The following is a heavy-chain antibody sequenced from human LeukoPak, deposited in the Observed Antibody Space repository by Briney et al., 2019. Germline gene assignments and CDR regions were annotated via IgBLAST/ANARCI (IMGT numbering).Heavy chain of an antibody. D-gene: IGHD2-2*01. CDR2: IIPIFDTA. CDR1: GGTFSSYA. CDR3: ARVVVPAAIDYYYYYMDV. V-gene: IGHV1-69*05. Sequence: ASVKVSCKASGGTFSSYAISWVRQAPGQGLEWMGGIIPIFDTANYAQKFQGRVTITTDESTSTAYMELSSLRSEDTAVYYCARVVVPAAIDYYYYYMDVWGKGTTVTVS. J-gene: IGHJ6*03.